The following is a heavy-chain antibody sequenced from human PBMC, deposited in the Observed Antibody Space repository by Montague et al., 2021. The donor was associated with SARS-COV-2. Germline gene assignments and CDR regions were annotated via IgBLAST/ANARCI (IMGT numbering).Heavy chain of an antibody. CDR3: ARAYCGGDCYFYWYFDL. V-gene: IGHV6-1*01. CDR1: GDSVSSNIAT. CDR2: TYYRSKWYN. J-gene: IGHJ2*01. Sequence: CAISGDSVSSNIATWNWIRQSPSRGLEWLGRTYYRSKWYNDYAVSVKSRVIINPDTSNNRISLQLNSMTPEDTAVYYCARAYCGGDCYFYWYFDLWGRGTLVTVSS. D-gene: IGHD2-21*02.